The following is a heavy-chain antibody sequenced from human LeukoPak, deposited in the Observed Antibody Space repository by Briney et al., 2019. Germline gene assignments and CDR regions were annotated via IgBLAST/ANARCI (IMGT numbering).Heavy chain of an antibody. CDR2: IDPSGGTT. V-gene: IGHV1-46*01. D-gene: IGHD5-12*01. Sequence: GASVKVSCKASAYRFSNYLMHWVRQAPGQGLEWMGIIDPSGGTTDYAQKFQGRLTMTRDTSTSTVYMELSSLGSEDTAVYYCARKVEMATAAGDWFDPWGQGTLVTVSS. CDR3: ARKVEMATAAGDWFDP. J-gene: IGHJ5*02. CDR1: AYRFSNYL.